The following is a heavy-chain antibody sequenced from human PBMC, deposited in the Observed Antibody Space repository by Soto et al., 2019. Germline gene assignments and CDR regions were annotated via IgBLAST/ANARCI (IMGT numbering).Heavy chain of an antibody. D-gene: IGHD3-3*01. CDR3: ARVRDWFDP. J-gene: IGHJ5*02. Sequence: SETLSLTCAVYGGSFSGYYWNWIRQPPGKGLERIGEIDHSGYNNYNPSLKSRVTISVDTSKNQFSLRLTSVTAADTAVYYCARVRDWFDPWGQGTLVTVSS. CDR1: GGSFSGYY. CDR2: IDHSGYN. V-gene: IGHV4-34*01.